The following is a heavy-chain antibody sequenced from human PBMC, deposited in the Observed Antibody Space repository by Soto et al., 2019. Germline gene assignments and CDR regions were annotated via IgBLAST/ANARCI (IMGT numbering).Heavy chain of an antibody. V-gene: IGHV3-49*03. Sequence: PGGSLRLSCTASGFTFGDYAMSWFRQAPGKGLEWVGFIRSKAYGGTTEYAASVKGRFTISRDDSKSIAYLQMNSLKTEDTAVYYCTRDPRYCSGGSCYGHYWGQGTLVTVSS. D-gene: IGHD2-15*01. CDR3: TRDPRYCSGGSCYGHY. CDR2: IRSKAYGGTT. CDR1: GFTFGDYA. J-gene: IGHJ4*02.